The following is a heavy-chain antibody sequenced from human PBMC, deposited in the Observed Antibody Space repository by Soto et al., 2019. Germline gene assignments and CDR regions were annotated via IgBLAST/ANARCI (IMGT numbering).Heavy chain of an antibody. D-gene: IGHD3-22*01. CDR3: AREKTEYYYDSSGYYPENWFDP. CDR2: TYYRSKWYN. V-gene: IGHV6-1*01. CDR1: GDSVSSNSAA. Sequence: SQTLSLTCATSGDSVSSNSAAWNWIRQSPSRGLEWLGRTYYRSKWYNDYAVSVKSRITINPDTSKNQFSLQLNSVTPEDTAVYYCAREKTEYYYDSSGYYPENWFDPWGQGTQVTVSS. J-gene: IGHJ5*02.